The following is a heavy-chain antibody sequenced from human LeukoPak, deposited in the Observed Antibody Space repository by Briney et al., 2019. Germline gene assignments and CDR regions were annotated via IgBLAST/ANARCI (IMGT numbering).Heavy chain of an antibody. J-gene: IGHJ4*02. CDR2: FYSSGRT. D-gene: IGHD6-6*01. Sequence: GGSLRLSCAASGFIVSNNYMTWVRQAPGKGLEWVSVFYSSGRTNYAESVKGRFTISRDSSKNTLYLQMNSLRAEDTALYYCAKEEYSSSERPFDSWGQGTLVTVSS. V-gene: IGHV3-53*01. CDR1: GFIVSNNY. CDR3: AKEEYSSSERPFDS.